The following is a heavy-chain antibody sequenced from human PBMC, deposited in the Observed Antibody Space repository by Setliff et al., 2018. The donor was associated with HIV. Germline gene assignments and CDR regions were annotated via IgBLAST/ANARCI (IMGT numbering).Heavy chain of an antibody. Sequence: SETLSLTCTVSGGSISSSSYYWGWIRQPPGKGLEWIGSIYYSGSTYYNPSLKSRVTMSLDTSKNQFSLTLSSVTAVDTAVYYCASYSRGLPFYNWGQGTLVTVS. V-gene: IGHV4-39*07. CDR2: IYYSGST. D-gene: IGHD6-19*01. CDR1: GGSISSSSYY. J-gene: IGHJ4*02. CDR3: ASYSRGLPFYN.